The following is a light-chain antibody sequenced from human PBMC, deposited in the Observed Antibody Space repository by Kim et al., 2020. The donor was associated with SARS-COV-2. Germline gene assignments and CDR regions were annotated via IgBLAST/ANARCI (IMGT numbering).Light chain of an antibody. J-gene: IGKJ5*01. CDR2: AAS. CDR1: QSISHN. Sequence: EIVLTQSPATLSVSPGDAASFSCRASQSISHNLAWYQQKPGQPHRLLIYAASTRATGIPARFSGSGSGTEFTLTISSLQSEDFAVYYCQQYNNWPPITFGQGTRLEIK. V-gene: IGKV3-15*01. CDR3: QQYNNWPPIT.